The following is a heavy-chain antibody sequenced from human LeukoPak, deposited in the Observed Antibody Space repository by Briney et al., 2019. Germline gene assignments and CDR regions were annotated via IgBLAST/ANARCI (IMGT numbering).Heavy chain of an antibody. CDR2: IKQDGSEK. Sequence: GGSLRLSCVVSGIPFSNYWMSWVRQAPGKGLEWVANIKQDGSEKNYVDSVKGRFTISRDNARNSLYLQMNSLRAEDTAVYYCASGLRGSYWGQGSLVTVSS. D-gene: IGHD4-17*01. V-gene: IGHV3-7*03. CDR3: ASGLRGSY. J-gene: IGHJ4*02. CDR1: GIPFSNYW.